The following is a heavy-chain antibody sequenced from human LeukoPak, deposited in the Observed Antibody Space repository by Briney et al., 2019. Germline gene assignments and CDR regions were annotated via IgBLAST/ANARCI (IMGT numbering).Heavy chain of an antibody. J-gene: IGHJ3*02. V-gene: IGHV3-21*01. CDR3: ARDRAPTVTTDLDAFDI. Sequence: GGSLRLSCAASGFTFSSYSMNWVRQAPGKGLEWVSSISSGSSYIYYADSVKGRFTISRDNAKNSLYLQMNSLRAEDTAVYYCARDRAPTVTTDLDAFDIWGQGTMVTVSS. CDR1: GFTFSSYS. D-gene: IGHD4-17*01. CDR2: ISSGSSYI.